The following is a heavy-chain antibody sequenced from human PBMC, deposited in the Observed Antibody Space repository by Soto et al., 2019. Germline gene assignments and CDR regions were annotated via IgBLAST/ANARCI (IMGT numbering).Heavy chain of an antibody. V-gene: IGHV3-33*01. D-gene: IGHD4-17*01. Sequence: QVQLVESGGGVVQPGRSLRLSCAASGFTFSSYGMHWVRQAPGKGLEWVAVIWYDGSNKYYADSVKGRFTISRDNSKNTLYLQMNSLRAEDTAVYYCARVHGYYWIDYWGQGTLVTVSS. CDR1: GFTFSSYG. CDR3: ARVHGYYWIDY. CDR2: IWYDGSNK. J-gene: IGHJ4*02.